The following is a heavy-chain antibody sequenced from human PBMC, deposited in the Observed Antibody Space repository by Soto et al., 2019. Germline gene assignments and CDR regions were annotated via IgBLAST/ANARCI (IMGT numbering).Heavy chain of an antibody. CDR2: IYSGGST. CDR3: ARGSDWRY. V-gene: IGHV3-66*01. Sequence: EVQLVESGGGLVQPGGSLRLSCAASGFIVSSNYMSWVRQAPGKGLEWVSVIYSGGSTYYADSVKGRFTISRDDSKNTFYLQMNSLRAEDTAVYYCARGSDWRYWGQGTLVTVSS. D-gene: IGHD6-19*01. CDR1: GFIVSSNY. J-gene: IGHJ4*02.